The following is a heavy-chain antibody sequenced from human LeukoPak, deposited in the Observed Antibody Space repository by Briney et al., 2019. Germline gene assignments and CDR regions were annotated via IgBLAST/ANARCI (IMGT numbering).Heavy chain of an antibody. CDR3: ARRRMVGATSWFDP. CDR1: GFTFSNYW. Sequence: GGSLRLSCAASGFTFSNYWMHWVRRAPGKGLVWVSRINSDGSSTSYADSVKGRFTISRDNAKNTLYLQMNSLRAEDTAVYYCARRRMVGATSWFDPWGQGTLVTVSS. D-gene: IGHD1-26*01. CDR2: INSDGSST. J-gene: IGHJ5*02. V-gene: IGHV3-74*01.